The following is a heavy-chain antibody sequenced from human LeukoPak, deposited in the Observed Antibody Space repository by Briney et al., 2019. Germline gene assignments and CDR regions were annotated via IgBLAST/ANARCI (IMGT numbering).Heavy chain of an antibody. Sequence: PGGSLRLSCAASGFTFSNYGMHWVRQTPRKGLEWVSVMWYDGSNKYYADSVKGRFTISRDNSKNTLDLQMNSLRVEDTAVYYCARDGYSGSKRGFYFDSWGQGTLVTVSS. V-gene: IGHV3-33*01. CDR1: GFTFSNYG. D-gene: IGHD5-12*01. CDR3: ARDGYSGSKRGFYFDS. J-gene: IGHJ4*02. CDR2: MWYDGSNK.